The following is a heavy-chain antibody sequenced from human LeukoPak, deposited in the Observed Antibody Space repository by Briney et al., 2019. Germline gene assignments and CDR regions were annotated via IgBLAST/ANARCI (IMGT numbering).Heavy chain of an antibody. J-gene: IGHJ4*02. CDR2: IDRTGSNV. CDR1: GFTFSNYG. CDR3: ARGAPYSSRPIDY. Sequence: GGSLRLSCAVSGFTFSNYGVNWVRQAPGKGLEWVSSIDRTGSNVFYADSVKGRFTISRDNAKNSLWLQMNSLRAEDTALYYCARGAPYSSRPIDYWGQGTLVTVSS. D-gene: IGHD6-13*01. V-gene: IGHV3-21*04.